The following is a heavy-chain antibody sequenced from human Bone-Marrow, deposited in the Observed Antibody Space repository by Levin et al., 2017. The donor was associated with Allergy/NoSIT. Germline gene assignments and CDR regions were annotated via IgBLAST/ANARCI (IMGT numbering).Heavy chain of an antibody. Sequence: GGSLRLSCAASEFTFKNYWMNWVRQAPGKGLVWVSRIKTDGRTTTYADSVKGRFTISRDNAKNTLYLQMNSLRAEDTAVYYCVRDGGTVAAQDWYFDRWGRGTLVTVSS. CDR2: IKTDGRTT. CDR3: VRDGGTVAAQDWYFDR. V-gene: IGHV3-74*01. D-gene: IGHD4-23*01. J-gene: IGHJ2*01. CDR1: EFTFKNYW.